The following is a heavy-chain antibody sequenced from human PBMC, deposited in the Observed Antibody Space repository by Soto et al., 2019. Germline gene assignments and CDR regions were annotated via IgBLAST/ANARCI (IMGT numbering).Heavy chain of an antibody. CDR3: ARHDTWFGQWDRYYGMDV. J-gene: IGHJ6*02. D-gene: IGHD3-10*01. Sequence: PPETLSLTCTVSGRSISSSTYYWGCTRQPPGEGLEWIGSIYYSGSTYYNPSLKSRVTISVDTSKNQFSLKLSSVTAADTAVYYCARHDTWFGQWDRYYGMDVWGQGTTVTVSS. CDR1: GRSISSSTYY. CDR2: IYYSGST. V-gene: IGHV4-39*01.